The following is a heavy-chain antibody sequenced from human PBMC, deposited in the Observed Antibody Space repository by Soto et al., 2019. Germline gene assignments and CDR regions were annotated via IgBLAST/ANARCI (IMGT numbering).Heavy chain of an antibody. V-gene: IGHV4-39*01. CDR2: MYYSGST. J-gene: IGHJ4*02. D-gene: IGHD3-10*01. Sequence: SETLSLTCTVSGASISTGYYWGWSRQPPGKGLEWIGDMYYSGSTYYNPSLKSRVTMSVDTSKNQFSLNLSSVTAADTAVYYCVRRSGGTYLTLGYWGQGTQVTVSS. CDR3: VRRSGGTYLTLGY. CDR1: GASISTGYY.